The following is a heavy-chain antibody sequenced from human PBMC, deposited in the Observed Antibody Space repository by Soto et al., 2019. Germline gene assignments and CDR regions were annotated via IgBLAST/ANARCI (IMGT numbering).Heavy chain of an antibody. CDR1: GGSISSSSSY. CDR2: LSYSGNT. Sequence: SGTLSLTCTVSGGSISSSSSYWGWIRQPPGRGLEWIGSLSYSGNTYYNPSLKSRVTISVDTSNNQFSLRLPSVTAADTAVYYCASRGTRTVAAKTSGGFDSWGQGTLVTVSS. V-gene: IGHV4-39*01. J-gene: IGHJ5*01. CDR3: ASRGTRTVAAKTSGGFDS. D-gene: IGHD6-13*01.